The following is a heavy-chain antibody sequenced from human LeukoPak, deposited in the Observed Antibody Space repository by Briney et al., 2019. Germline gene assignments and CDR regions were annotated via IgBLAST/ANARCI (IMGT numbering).Heavy chain of an antibody. CDR1: GGSISSYY. D-gene: IGHD5-24*01. V-gene: IGHV4-59*01. J-gene: IGHJ4*02. CDR3: ASLRRDGYNY. CDR2: IYYSGST. Sequence: KASETLSLTCTVSGGSISSYYRSWIRQPPGKGLEWIGYIYYSGSTNYNPSLKSRVTISVDTSKNQFSLKLSSATAADTAVYYCASLRRDGYNYWGQGTLVTVSS.